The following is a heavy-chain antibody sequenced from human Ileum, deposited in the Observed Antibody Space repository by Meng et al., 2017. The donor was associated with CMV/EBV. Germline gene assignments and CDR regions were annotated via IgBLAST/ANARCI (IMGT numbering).Heavy chain of an antibody. D-gene: IGHD1-26*01. CDR1: VGTFSSYA. Sequence: SVKVSCKASVGTFSSYAISWVRQAPGQGLEWMGGIIPILGIANYAQKFQGRVTITADKSTSTAYMELSSLRSEDTAVYYCARARVYSGSYSNFDYWGQGTLVTVSS. V-gene: IGHV1-69*10. CDR3: ARARVYSGSYSNFDY. CDR2: IIPILGIA. J-gene: IGHJ4*02.